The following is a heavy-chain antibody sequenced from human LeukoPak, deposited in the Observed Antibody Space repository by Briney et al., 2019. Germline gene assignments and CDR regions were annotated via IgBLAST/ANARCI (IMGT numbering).Heavy chain of an antibody. CDR1: GYTFTSYY. D-gene: IGHD3-3*01. CDR3: ARGPPGGLRFLEWSSPLDS. CDR2: INPSGGST. Sequence: EASVKVSCKASGYTFTSYYMHWVRQAPGQGLEWMGIINPSGGSTSYAQKFQGRVTMTRDTSISTAFMELSRLRSDDTAVYYCARGPPGGLRFLEWSSPLDSWGQGTLVTVSS. J-gene: IGHJ4*02. V-gene: IGHV1-46*01.